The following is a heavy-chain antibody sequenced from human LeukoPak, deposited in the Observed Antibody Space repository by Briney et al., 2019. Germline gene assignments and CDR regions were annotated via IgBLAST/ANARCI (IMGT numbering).Heavy chain of an antibody. Sequence: GGSLRLSCADSGFTFSGSALHRVRQAPGRGLEWVADIKRDGSEKYYVDSVKGRFSISRDNAKNSLYLQMNSLRAEDTAVYYCARVHYGDYGYFDYWGQGTLVTVSS. CDR3: ARVHYGDYGYFDY. CDR2: IKRDGSEK. J-gene: IGHJ4*02. V-gene: IGHV3-7*01. D-gene: IGHD4-17*01. CDR1: GFTFSGSA.